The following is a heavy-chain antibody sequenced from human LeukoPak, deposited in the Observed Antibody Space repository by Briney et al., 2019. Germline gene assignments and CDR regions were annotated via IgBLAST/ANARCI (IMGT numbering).Heavy chain of an antibody. J-gene: IGHJ6*02. CDR1: GYTFTSHD. Sequence: PGASVKVSCKASGYTFTSHDIDWVRQATGQGLEWMGWMNPNSGNTGYAQKFQGRVTMIRDTSISTVYMELSSLTSEDTAVYYCARGLVRGRFDRDVWGQGTTVTVSS. CDR2: MNPNSGNT. D-gene: IGHD3-10*01. CDR3: ARGLVRGRFDRDV. V-gene: IGHV1-8*01.